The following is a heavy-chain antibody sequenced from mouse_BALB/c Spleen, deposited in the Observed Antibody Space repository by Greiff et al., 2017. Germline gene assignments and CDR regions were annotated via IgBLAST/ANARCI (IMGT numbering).Heavy chain of an antibody. V-gene: IGHV5-6-2*01. CDR1: GFTFSSYY. J-gene: IGHJ4*01. Sequence: EVKLVESGGGLVKLGGSLKLSCAASGFTFSSYYMSWVRQTPEKRLELVAAINSNGGSTYYPDTVKGRFTISRDNAKNTLYLQMSSLKSEDTALYYCARHLYSYAMDYWGQGTSVTVSS. CDR2: INSNGGST. D-gene: IGHD2-3*01. CDR3: ARHLYSYAMDY.